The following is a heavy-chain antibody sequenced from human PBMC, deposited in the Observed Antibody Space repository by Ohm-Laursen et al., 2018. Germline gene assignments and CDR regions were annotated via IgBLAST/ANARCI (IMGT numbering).Heavy chain of an antibody. D-gene: IGHD2-15*01. CDR3: VKGRLAGAFDY. V-gene: IGHV3-23*01. Sequence: SLRLSCTASGFTFSSDTMSWVRQAPGKGLEWVSSISINGAGTYYADSVKGRFTISRDNSKNTLYLQMNSLRAEDTAIYYCVKGRLAGAFDYWGQGTLVTVSS. CDR2: ISINGAGT. CDR1: GFTFSSDT. J-gene: IGHJ4*02.